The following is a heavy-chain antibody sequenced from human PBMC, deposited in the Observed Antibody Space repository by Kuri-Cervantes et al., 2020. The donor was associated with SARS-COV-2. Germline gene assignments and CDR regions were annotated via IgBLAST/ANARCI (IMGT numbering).Heavy chain of an antibody. V-gene: IGHV3-21*01. CDR3: ARDPEGVIGFGYFDY. CDR2: TNGGGTYT. Sequence: GESLKISCAASGFTFSSYAMSWVRQAPGKGLEWVSATNGGGTYTYYADSVKGRFTISRDNAKNSLYLQMNSLRAEDTAVYYCARDPEGVIGFGYFDYWGQGTLVTVSS. D-gene: IGHD3-10*01. J-gene: IGHJ4*02. CDR1: GFTFSSYA.